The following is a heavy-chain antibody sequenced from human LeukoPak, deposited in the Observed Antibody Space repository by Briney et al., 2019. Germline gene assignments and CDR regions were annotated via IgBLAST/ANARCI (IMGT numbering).Heavy chain of an antibody. CDR2: IYYSGST. D-gene: IGHD3-22*01. Sequence: PSETLSLTCAVSGYSISSGYYWGWIRQPPGKGLEWIGSIYYSGSTYYNPSLKSRVTISVDTSKNQFSLKLSSVSAADTAVYYCARPYYYDSSGYAFDIWGQGTMVTVSS. V-gene: IGHV4-38-2*01. CDR1: GYSISSGYY. CDR3: ARPYYYDSSGYAFDI. J-gene: IGHJ3*02.